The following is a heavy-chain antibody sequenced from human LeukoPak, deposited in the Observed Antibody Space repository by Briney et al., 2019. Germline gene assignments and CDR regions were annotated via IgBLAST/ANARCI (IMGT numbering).Heavy chain of an antibody. Sequence: GGSLRLSCAASGFTVSSNYMSWVRQAPGKGLERVSVIYSGGSTYYADSVKGRFTISRDNSKNTLYLQMNSLRAEDTAVYYCAKDTPRVVVVPAAKVFGMDVWGQGTTVTVSS. J-gene: IGHJ6*02. V-gene: IGHV3-66*01. CDR2: IYSGGST. CDR1: GFTVSSNY. D-gene: IGHD2-2*01. CDR3: AKDTPRVVVVPAAKVFGMDV.